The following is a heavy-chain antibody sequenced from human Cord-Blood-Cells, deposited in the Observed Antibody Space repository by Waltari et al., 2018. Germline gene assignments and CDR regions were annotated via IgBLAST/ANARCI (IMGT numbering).Heavy chain of an antibody. CDR1: GFTFTSSA. Sequence: QMQLVQSGPEVQKPGTSVKVSCKASGFTFTSSAVQWVRQARGKRLEWIGWIVVGSGNTNYAQKFQERVTITRDMSTSTAYMELSSLRSEDTAVYYCAAYSSSSGRWFDPWGQGTLVTVSS. J-gene: IGHJ5*02. CDR3: AAYSSSSGRWFDP. V-gene: IGHV1-58*01. CDR2: IVVGSGNT. D-gene: IGHD6-6*01.